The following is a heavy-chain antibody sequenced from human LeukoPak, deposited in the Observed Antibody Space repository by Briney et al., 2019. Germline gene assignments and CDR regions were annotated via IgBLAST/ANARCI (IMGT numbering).Heavy chain of an antibody. J-gene: IGHJ4*02. D-gene: IGHD3-22*01. Sequence: GGSLTLSCAASGFTFSSYGMHWVRQAPGKGLERVAFIRYDGSNKYYADSVKGRFTISRDNSKNTLYLQMNRLRAEDTAVYYCAKGFSVYNDDSRVLDYWGQGTLVTVSS. V-gene: IGHV3-30*02. CDR1: GFTFSSYG. CDR2: IRYDGSNK. CDR3: AKGFSVYNDDSRVLDY.